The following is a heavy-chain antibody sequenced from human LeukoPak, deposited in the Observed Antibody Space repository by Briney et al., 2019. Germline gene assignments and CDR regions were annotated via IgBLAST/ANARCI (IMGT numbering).Heavy chain of an antibody. J-gene: IGHJ4*02. D-gene: IGHD5-18*01. V-gene: IGHV1-2*04. CDR1: GYTFTGYY. Sequence: GASVKVSCKASGYTFTGYYMHWVRQAPGQGLEWMGWINPNSGGTNYAQKFQGWVTMTTDTSTSTAYMELRSLRSDDTAVYYCARDGMDTAMVPFDYWGQGTLVTVSS. CDR2: INPNSGGT. CDR3: ARDGMDTAMVPFDY.